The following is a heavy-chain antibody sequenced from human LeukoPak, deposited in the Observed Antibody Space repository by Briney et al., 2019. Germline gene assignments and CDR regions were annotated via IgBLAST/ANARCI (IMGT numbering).Heavy chain of an antibody. V-gene: IGHV3-23*01. CDR2: ISGSDGST. D-gene: IGHD2/OR15-2a*01. J-gene: IGHJ4*02. CDR1: GFSVSAIY. CDR3: AKNIGGLDY. Sequence: GGSLRLSCTVSGFSVSAIYLSWVRQVPGKGLEWVSGISGSDGSTYYSDSVKGRFTISKDNSKNTLYLQMNNLRAEDTARYYCAKNIGGLDYWGQGTLVTVSS.